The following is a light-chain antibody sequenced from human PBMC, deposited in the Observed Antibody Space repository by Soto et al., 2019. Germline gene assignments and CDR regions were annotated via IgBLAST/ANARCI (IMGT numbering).Light chain of an antibody. J-gene: IGKJ4*01. CDR1: QSISRY. CDR2: DAS. CDR3: QQRSNWPPLT. Sequence: EIVLTQSPATLTLSPGERATLSCRASQSISRYLAWYQQKPGQAPRLLIYDASNRATGIPNRFSGSGSGTHFTLTISGLEPEDFAVYYCQQRSNWPPLTFGGGTKVEIK. V-gene: IGKV3-11*01.